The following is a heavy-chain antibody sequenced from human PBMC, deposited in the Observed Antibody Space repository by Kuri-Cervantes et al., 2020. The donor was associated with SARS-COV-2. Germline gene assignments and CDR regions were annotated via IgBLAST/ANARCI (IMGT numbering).Heavy chain of an antibody. Sequence: GGSLRLSCAASGFTFSSYSMSWIRQAPGKGLEWVSYISSSGSTIYYADSVKGRLTISRDNAKNSLYLQMNSLRAEDTAVYYCARDSITMVQGVTSDAFDIWGQGTMVTVSS. CDR3: ARDSITMVQGVTSDAFDI. V-gene: IGHV3-48*04. CDR1: GFTFSSYS. J-gene: IGHJ3*02. CDR2: ISSSGSTI. D-gene: IGHD3-10*01.